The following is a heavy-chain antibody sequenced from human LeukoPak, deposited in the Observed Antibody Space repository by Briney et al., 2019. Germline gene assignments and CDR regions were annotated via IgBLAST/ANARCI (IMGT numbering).Heavy chain of an antibody. D-gene: IGHD3-22*01. Sequence: VASVKLSCKASGGTFSNYVFGWVRQAPGQGLEWMGGLIPIFDSADYAQKFRGRVTFTADESANTAYMELSSLRSEDTAVYYCATVLAYYSDSSGYSDWGQGTLVIVSS. CDR2: LIPIFDSA. V-gene: IGHV1-69*13. CDR1: GGTFSNYV. J-gene: IGHJ4*02. CDR3: ATVLAYYSDSSGYSD.